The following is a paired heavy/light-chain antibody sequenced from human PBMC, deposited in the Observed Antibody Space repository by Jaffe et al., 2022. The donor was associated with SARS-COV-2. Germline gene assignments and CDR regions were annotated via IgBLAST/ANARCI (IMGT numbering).Heavy chain of an antibody. CDR3: VHRLAAFKTPGLFDY. CDR2: IYWDDDK. Sequence: QITLKESGPTLVKPTQTLTLTCTFSGFSISTSGAAVGWIRQPPGKALEWLAIIYWDDDKRYRQPLQNRLTITKDTSKNQVVLTMTNMDPMDTATYYCVHRLAAFKTPGLFDYWGQGTLVTVSS. V-gene: IGHV2-5*02. D-gene: IGHD6-25*01. CDR1: GFSISTSGAA. J-gene: IGHJ4*02.
Light chain of an antibody. CDR1: LNVLYSSNNKNY. CDR2: WAS. V-gene: IGKV4-1*01. CDR3: QQYYTTPYT. Sequence: DIVMTQSPDSLAVSLGERATINCKSSLNVLYSSNNKNYLAWYQQKPGQPPKLLIFWASTRDSGVPDRFSGSGSGTDFTLTISSLQAEDVAVYYCQQYYTTPYTFGQGTRLEIK. J-gene: IGKJ2*01.